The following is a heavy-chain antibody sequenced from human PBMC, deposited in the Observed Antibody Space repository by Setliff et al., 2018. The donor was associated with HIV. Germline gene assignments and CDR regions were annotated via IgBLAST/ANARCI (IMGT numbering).Heavy chain of an antibody. V-gene: IGHV3-53*01. CDR2: IYAGGST. J-gene: IGHJ4*02. CDR3: AKDPAVRGSTFDS. D-gene: IGHD3-10*01. Sequence: PGGSLRLSCAASGLTDTYNYMSWVRQAPGKGLEWVSVIYAGGSTYYADSVKGRFTISRDNSKNMLYLQMDSLRAEDTAVYYCAKDPAVRGSTFDSWGQGTLVTVSS. CDR1: GLTDTYNY.